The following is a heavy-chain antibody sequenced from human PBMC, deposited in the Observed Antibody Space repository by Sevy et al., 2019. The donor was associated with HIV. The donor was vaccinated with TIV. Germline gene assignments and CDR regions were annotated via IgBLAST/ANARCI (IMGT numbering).Heavy chain of an antibody. D-gene: IGHD3-22*01. CDR2: ISWNSGSI. Sequence: GGSLRLSCAASGFTFDDYAMHWVRQAPGKGLEWVSGISWNSGSIGYADSVKGRLTISRDNAKNSLYLQMNSLRAEDTALYYCAKGPGYYYDSSGYYHYWGQGTLVTVSS. J-gene: IGHJ4*02. CDR3: AKGPGYYYDSSGYYHY. CDR1: GFTFDDYA. V-gene: IGHV3-9*01.